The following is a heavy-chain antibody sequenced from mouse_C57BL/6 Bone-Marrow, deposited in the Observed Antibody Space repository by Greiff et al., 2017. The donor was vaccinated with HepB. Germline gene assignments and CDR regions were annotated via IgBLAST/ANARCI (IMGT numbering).Heavy chain of an antibody. Sequence: QVQLQQSGPGLVKPGASVKLSCKASGYTFTSYDINWVKQRPGQGLEWIGWIYPRDGSTKYNEKFKGKATLTVDTSSSTAYMELHSLTSEDSAVYFCAKFITTVVDAMDYWGQGTSVTVSS. V-gene: IGHV1-85*01. CDR1: GYTFTSYD. CDR3: AKFITTVVDAMDY. D-gene: IGHD1-1*01. J-gene: IGHJ4*01. CDR2: IYPRDGST.